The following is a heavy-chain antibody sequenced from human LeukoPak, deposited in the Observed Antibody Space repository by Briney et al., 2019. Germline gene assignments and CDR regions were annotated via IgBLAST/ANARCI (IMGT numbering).Heavy chain of an antibody. CDR3: AKTNGYYDY. V-gene: IGHV3-23*01. J-gene: IGHJ4*02. CDR2: ISGGGDTT. Sequence: GGSLRLSCAASGFTFSNNGMSWVRQSAGRGLEWVSGISGGGDTTYYAESVKGRFTISRDNSKNTPFLQMNSLTAEDTAVYYCAKTNGYYDYWGQGTLVAVSS. D-gene: IGHD3-22*01. CDR1: GFTFSNNG.